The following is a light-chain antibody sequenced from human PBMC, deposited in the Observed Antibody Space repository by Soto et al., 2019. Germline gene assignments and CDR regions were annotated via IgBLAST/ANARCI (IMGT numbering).Light chain of an antibody. CDR1: SSDVGSYNL. J-gene: IGLJ1*01. Sequence: QSALTQPASVSGSPGQSITISCTGTSSDVGSYNLVSWYQQHPGKAPKPMIYEGSKRPSGVSNRFSGSKSGNTASLTISGPRGEEEADYSCCSYAGSSTWVFGTGTKLTVL. CDR3: CSYAGSSTWV. V-gene: IGLV2-23*01. CDR2: EGS.